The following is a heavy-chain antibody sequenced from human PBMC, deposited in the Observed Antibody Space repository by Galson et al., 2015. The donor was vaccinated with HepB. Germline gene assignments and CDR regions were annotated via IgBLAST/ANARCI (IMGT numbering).Heavy chain of an antibody. J-gene: IGHJ5*02. Sequence: SLRLSCAASGFTFSNAWMSWVRQAPGKGLEWVGRIKSKTDGGTTDYAAPVKGRFTISRDDSKNTLYLQMNSLKTEDTAVYYCTTDISLIAAAGTSRFDPWGQGTLVTVSS. CDR3: TTDISLIAAAGTSRFDP. D-gene: IGHD6-13*01. CDR1: GFTFSNAW. V-gene: IGHV3-15*01. CDR2: IKSKTDGGTT.